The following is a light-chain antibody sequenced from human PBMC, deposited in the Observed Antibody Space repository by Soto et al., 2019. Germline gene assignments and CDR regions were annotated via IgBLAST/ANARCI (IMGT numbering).Light chain of an antibody. Sequence: EIVLTQSPATLSLSPGERATLSCRASQSISSYLAWYRQKPGQAPRLLIFDASNRATGIPARVSGSGSGTDFTLTISSLAPEDFAVYYCQQRSDWPTFGQGTRLEIK. CDR2: DAS. V-gene: IGKV3-11*01. J-gene: IGKJ5*01. CDR3: QQRSDWPT. CDR1: QSISSY.